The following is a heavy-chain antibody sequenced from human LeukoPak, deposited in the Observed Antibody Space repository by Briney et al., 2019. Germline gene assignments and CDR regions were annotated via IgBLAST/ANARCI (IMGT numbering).Heavy chain of an antibody. CDR2: ISGGGGST. D-gene: IGHD6-19*01. CDR3: AKAWYSSCHTPSDY. V-gene: IGHV3-43*02. Sequence: GGSLRLSCAASGFTFDDYAMHWVRQAPGKGLAWVSLISGGGGSTYYADSVNGRITNSKDNSKNSLYQQMNSLRTEDTALYYCAKAWYSSCHTPSDYWGQGTLVTVSS. J-gene: IGHJ4*02. CDR1: GFTFDDYA.